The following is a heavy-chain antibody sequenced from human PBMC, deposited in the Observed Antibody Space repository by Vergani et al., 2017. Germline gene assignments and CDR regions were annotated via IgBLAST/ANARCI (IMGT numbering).Heavy chain of an antibody. J-gene: IGHJ6*03. Sequence: QVQLQQWGGGLLKPSETLSLTCVVNGGSFTSYHWTWIRQSPGEGLDWVGDIDHTGRPDYNPSLKSRLTMSVDKSRNQFTLTLNSVTATDTAIYFCARVNTETNGHLYYYYYMDVWGQGTVVTVS. CDR3: ARVNTETNGHLYYYYYMDV. CDR1: GGSFTSYH. V-gene: IGHV4-34*01. CDR2: IDHTGRP. D-gene: IGHD4-11*01.